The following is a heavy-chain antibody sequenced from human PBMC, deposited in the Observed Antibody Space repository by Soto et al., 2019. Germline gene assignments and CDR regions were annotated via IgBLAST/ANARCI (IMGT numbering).Heavy chain of an antibody. CDR1: GYTFTSSG. Sequence: QVQLVQSGAEVKKPGASVKVSCKASGYTFTSSGRSWVRLAPGQGLEWMGWISAHTGSSEYAQRFQGRVTMTTDRSTSTAYMELRSLRSDDTAVYYCARAFFYQGSDSRGYSFDAFDFWGPGTLVTVSS. J-gene: IGHJ3*01. V-gene: IGHV1-18*01. CDR2: ISAHTGSS. CDR3: ARAFFYQGSDSRGYSFDAFDF. D-gene: IGHD3-22*01.